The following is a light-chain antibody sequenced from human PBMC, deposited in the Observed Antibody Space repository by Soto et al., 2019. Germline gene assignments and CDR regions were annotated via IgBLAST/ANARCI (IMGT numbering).Light chain of an antibody. Sequence: EIVMTQSPAILSVIPGERAALSCRASQSVSSSYLAWYQQKPGQAPRLLIYGASSRATGIPDRFSGSGSGTDFTLTISRLEPEDFAVYYCQQYGSSMWTFGQGTKVDIK. CDR2: GAS. V-gene: IGKV3-20*01. CDR1: QSVSSSY. J-gene: IGKJ1*01. CDR3: QQYGSSMWT.